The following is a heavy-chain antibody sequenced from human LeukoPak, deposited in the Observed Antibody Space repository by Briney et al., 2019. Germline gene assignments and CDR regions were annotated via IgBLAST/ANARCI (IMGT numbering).Heavy chain of an antibody. J-gene: IGHJ4*02. CDR1: GFTFSSYS. CDR3: ARGGVEMATMPLDY. Sequence: GGSLRLSCAASGFTFSSYSMNWVRQAPGKGLEWVSAISGSGGSTYYADSVKGRFTISRDNSKNTLYLQMNSLRAEDTAVYYYARGGVEMATMPLDYWGQGTLVTVSS. V-gene: IGHV3-23*01. CDR2: ISGSGGST. D-gene: IGHD5-24*01.